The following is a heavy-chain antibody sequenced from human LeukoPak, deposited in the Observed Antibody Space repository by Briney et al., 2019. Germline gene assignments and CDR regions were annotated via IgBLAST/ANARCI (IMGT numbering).Heavy chain of an antibody. CDR1: GFTFSSYW. CDR3: ARVCGGDCYSSAFDI. J-gene: IGHJ3*02. D-gene: IGHD2-21*01. CDR2: INSDVSST. V-gene: IGHV3-74*01. Sequence: GGSLRLSCAASGFTFSSYWMHWVRQAPGKGLVWVSRINSDVSSTSYADSVKGRFTISRDNAKNSLYLQMNSLRAEDTAVYYCARVCGGDCYSSAFDIWGQGTMVTVSS.